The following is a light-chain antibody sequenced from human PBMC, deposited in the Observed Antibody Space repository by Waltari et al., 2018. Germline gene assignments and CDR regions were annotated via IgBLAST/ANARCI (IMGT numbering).Light chain of an antibody. J-gene: IGKJ1*01. CDR2: DVY. CDR1: QDISTD. Sequence: EIVLTQSPATLSLSPGDTGTLSCRASQDISTDLAWYQHSPGQPPRLLVYDVYNRAAGIPPRFSGSGSGTDFTLTISSLEPEDLAVYFCQQRSLWPRTFGPGTKVEI. V-gene: IGKV3-11*01. CDR3: QQRSLWPRT.